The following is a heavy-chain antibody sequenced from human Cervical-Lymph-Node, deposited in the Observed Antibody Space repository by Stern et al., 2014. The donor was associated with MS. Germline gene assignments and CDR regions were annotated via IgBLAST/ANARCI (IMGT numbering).Heavy chain of an antibody. D-gene: IGHD2-21*02. V-gene: IGHV1-8*01. Sequence: QDQLVQSGAEVKKPGASVKVSCKTSGYTFSNFDIYWVRQAPGQGLEWVGRIDPNSDTTRYAQKFQGRVTITRDSSISTASLELSSLRYDDTAVYYCARGREVYMVTDAFDSWGQGTLVTVSS. CDR3: ARGREVYMVTDAFDS. CDR1: GYTFSNFD. CDR2: IDPNSDTT. J-gene: IGHJ4*02.